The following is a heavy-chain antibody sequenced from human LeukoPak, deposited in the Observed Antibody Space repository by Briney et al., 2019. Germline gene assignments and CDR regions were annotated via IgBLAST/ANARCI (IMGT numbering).Heavy chain of an antibody. V-gene: IGHV1-2*02. CDR2: INPNSGGT. Sequence: ASVKVSCKASGYTFTGYYIHWVRQAPGQGLKWMGWINPNSGGTNYAQKFQGRVTMTRDTSISTAYMELSRLRSDDTAVYYCARDLPEENAFDIWGQGTMVTVSS. D-gene: IGHD5-24*01. CDR1: GYTFTGYY. J-gene: IGHJ3*02. CDR3: ARDLPEENAFDI.